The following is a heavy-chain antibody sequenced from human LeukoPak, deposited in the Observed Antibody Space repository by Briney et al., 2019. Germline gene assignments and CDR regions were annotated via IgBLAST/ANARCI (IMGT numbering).Heavy chain of an antibody. V-gene: IGHV3-33*06. CDR2: IWYDGSNK. D-gene: IGHD1-26*01. Sequence: GGSLRLSCAASGFTFSSYGMYWVRQAPGKGLEWVAVIWYDGSNKYYADSVKGRFTISRDNSKNTVYLQMNSLRADDTAEYYCAKDMGEDGSYFLDYWGQGTLVTVSS. J-gene: IGHJ4*02. CDR1: GFTFSSYG. CDR3: AKDMGEDGSYFLDY.